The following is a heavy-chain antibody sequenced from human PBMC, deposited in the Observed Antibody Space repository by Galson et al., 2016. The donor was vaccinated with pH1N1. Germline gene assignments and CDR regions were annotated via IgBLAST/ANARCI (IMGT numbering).Heavy chain of an antibody. CDR3: ARELDAAMPYGQYGMDV. D-gene: IGHD5-18*01. V-gene: IGHV3-48*01. Sequence: SLRLSCAASGFTFSTYRMNWVRQAPGKGLEWVSYITGGYGTIYYADSVKGRFTISRDNAKNSLYLQMNSLRAEDTAVYYCARELDAAMPYGQYGMDVWAKGPRSSSP. J-gene: IGHJ6*02. CDR2: ITGGYGTI. CDR1: GFTFSTYR.